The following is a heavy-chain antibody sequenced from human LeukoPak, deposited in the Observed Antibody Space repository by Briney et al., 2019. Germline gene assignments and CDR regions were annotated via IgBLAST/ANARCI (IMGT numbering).Heavy chain of an antibody. D-gene: IGHD3-22*01. V-gene: IGHV1-2*02. CDR1: GYTFTGYY. CDR2: INPNSGGT. J-gene: IGHJ4*02. Sequence: AASVKVSCKASGYTFTGYYMHWVRQAPGQGLEWMGWINPNSGGTNYAQKFQGRVTMTRDTSISTAYMELSRLRSDDTAVYYCARGRGDSRGTSFDYWGQGTLVTVSS. CDR3: ARGRGDSRGTSFDY.